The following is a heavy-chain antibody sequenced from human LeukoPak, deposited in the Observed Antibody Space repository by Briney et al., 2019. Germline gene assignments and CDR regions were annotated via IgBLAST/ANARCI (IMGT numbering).Heavy chain of an antibody. V-gene: IGHV3-7*03. CDR2: IKHDGGDK. J-gene: IGHJ4*02. CDR3: ARGGNYDILTGYIFDY. D-gene: IGHD3-9*01. Sequence: GGSLRLSCAASGFTFSNYWMSWVRQAPGRGLEWVANIKHDGGDKHYVDSVKGRFTIARDSAKNSLNLQMNSLRAEDTAVYYCARGGNYDILTGYIFDYWGQGTLVTVSS. CDR1: GFTFSNYW.